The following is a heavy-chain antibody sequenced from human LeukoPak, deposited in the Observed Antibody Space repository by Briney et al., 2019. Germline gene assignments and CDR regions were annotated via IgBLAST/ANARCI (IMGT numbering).Heavy chain of an antibody. Sequence: ASVKVSCKASGYTFTGYYMHWVRQAPGQGLEWMGIINPSGGSTSYAQKFQGRVTMTRDTSTSTVYMELSSLRSEDTAVYYCAREHEDGWNDHLINYWGQGTLVTVSS. V-gene: IGHV1-46*01. CDR1: GYTFTGYY. D-gene: IGHD1-1*01. J-gene: IGHJ4*02. CDR3: AREHEDGWNDHLINY. CDR2: INPSGGST.